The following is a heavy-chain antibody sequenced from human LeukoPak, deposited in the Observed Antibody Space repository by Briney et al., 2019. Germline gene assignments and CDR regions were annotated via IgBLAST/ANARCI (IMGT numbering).Heavy chain of an antibody. J-gene: IGHJ3*01. D-gene: IGHD3-3*01. Sequence: PGGSLRLSCVGSGFRFSSFAMSWVRQAPGKGLEWVSGLSGSGGATYYIDPAKGRFSISRDNSKNTMYPQMTNLRAEDTAVYYCAKDYGDFGSSYFCAFDVWGPGTMVTVSS. CDR3: AKDYGDFGSSYFCAFDV. CDR1: GFRFSSFA. V-gene: IGHV3-23*01. CDR2: LSGSGGAT.